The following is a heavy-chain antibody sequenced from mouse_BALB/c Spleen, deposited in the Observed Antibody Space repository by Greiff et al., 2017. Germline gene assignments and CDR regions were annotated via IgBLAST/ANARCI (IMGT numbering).Heavy chain of an antibody. CDR2: ISSGGSYT. D-gene: IGHD4-1*01. J-gene: IGHJ2*01. V-gene: IGHV5-9-3*01. CDR3: ARGNWDLDY. Sequence: DVQLVESGGGLVKPGGSLKLSCAASGFTFSSYAMSWVRQTPEKRLEWVATISSGGSYTYYPDSVKGRFTISRDNAKNTLYLQMSSLRSEDTAMYYCARGNWDLDYWGQGTTLTVSS. CDR1: GFTFSSYA.